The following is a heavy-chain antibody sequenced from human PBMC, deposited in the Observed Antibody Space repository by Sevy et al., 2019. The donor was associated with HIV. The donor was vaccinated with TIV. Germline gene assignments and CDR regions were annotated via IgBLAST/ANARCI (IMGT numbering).Heavy chain of an antibody. J-gene: IGHJ4*02. CDR2: INPNSGDT. V-gene: IGHV1-2*02. D-gene: IGHD5-18*01. CDR1: GYTCTGQY. CDR3: SRDLRLRGYSYGCFDY. Sequence: ASVKVSCKASGYTCTGQYIHWVRQAPGQGLEWMGWINPNSGDTKYAQEFKGRVTMTRDTSISTAYMELSGLKSDDTAVYYCSRDLRLRGYSYGCFDYWGQRTLVTVSS.